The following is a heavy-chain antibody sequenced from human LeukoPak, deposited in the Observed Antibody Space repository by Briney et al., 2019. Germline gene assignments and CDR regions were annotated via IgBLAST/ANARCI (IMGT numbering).Heavy chain of an antibody. CDR3: ASNLSGSYYNWSDP. Sequence: PSETLSLTCTVSGGSISSGGYYWSWIRQPPGKGLEWIGYIYYSGSTNYNPSLKSRVTISVDTSKNQFSLKLSSVTAADTAVYYCASNLSGSYYNWSDPWGQGTLVTVSS. CDR1: GGSISSGGYY. V-gene: IGHV4-61*08. J-gene: IGHJ5*02. CDR2: IYYSGST. D-gene: IGHD1-26*01.